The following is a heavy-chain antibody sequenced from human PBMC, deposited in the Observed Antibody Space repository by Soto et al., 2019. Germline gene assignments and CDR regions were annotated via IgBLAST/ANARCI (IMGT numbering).Heavy chain of an antibody. V-gene: IGHV4-31*03. D-gene: IGHD3-22*01. CDR2: VYHSGTT. CDR3: ARDSSGYYHFDS. CDR1: GGSIRSGGYY. Sequence: QVQLQESGPGLVKPSQTLSLTCTVSGGSIRSGGYYCNWIRQLPGKGLEWIGYVYHSGTTSYNPSLKSRVTISVDTSKNQFSLELTSVTAADTAVYYCARDSSGYYHFDSWGQGTLVTVSS. J-gene: IGHJ4*02.